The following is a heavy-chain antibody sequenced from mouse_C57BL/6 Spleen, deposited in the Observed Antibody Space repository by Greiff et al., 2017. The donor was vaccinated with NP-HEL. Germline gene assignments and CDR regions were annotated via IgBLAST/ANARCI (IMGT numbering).Heavy chain of an antibody. Sequence: VQLQQSGPVLVKPGASVKMSCKASGYTFTDYYMNWVKQSHGKSLEWIGVINPYNGGTSYNQKFKGKATLTVDKSSSTAYMELNSLTSEDSAVYYCAKGGYGIPFAYWGQGTLVTVSA. CDR1: GYTFTDYY. J-gene: IGHJ3*01. D-gene: IGHD2-10*02. CDR2: INPYNGGT. CDR3: AKGGYGIPFAY. V-gene: IGHV1-19*01.